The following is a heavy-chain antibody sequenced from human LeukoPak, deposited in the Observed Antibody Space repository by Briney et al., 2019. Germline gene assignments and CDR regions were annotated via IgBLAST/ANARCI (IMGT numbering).Heavy chain of an antibody. Sequence: SETLSLTCTVSGGSISSSSYYWGWIRQPPGKGLEWIGSIYYSGSTYYNPSLKSRVTISVDTSKNQFSLKLSSVTAADTAVYYCAREKGSSWSYYYYYYMDVWGKGTTVTVSS. CDR3: AREKGSSWSYYYYYYMDV. CDR2: IYYSGST. J-gene: IGHJ6*03. D-gene: IGHD6-13*01. CDR1: GGSISSSSYY. V-gene: IGHV4-39*07.